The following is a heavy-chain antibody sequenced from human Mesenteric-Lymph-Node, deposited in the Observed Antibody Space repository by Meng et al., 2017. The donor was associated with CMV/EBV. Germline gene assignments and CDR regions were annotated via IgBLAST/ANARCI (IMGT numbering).Heavy chain of an antibody. D-gene: IGHD3-9*01. CDR2: INPKTGGR. Sequence: QGQLVQSGAEVKKPGASVRVSCKASGYTFIDYYINWVRQAPGQGLEWMGRINPKTGGRSYAQNFQGRVTMTRDTSINTAYMEVNRLNSDDTAMYYCARDRDTDWYSPFDYWGPGTLVTVSS. CDR3: ARDRDTDWYSPFDY. CDR1: GYTFIDYY. J-gene: IGHJ4*02. V-gene: IGHV1-2*06.